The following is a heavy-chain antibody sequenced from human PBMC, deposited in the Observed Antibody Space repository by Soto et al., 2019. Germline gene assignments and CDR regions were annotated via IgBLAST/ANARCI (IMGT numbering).Heavy chain of an antibody. CDR2: VNPNTGDT. Sequence: GASVKVSCKASGYTFTGHYMHWVRQAPGQGLEWMGWVNPNTGDTNFAQKFQGRVTMTRDTSVGTAYMDLSRLRSDDTAVYYCARDRSLGANWFDPWGQGXLVTVSS. CDR1: GYTFTGHY. D-gene: IGHD1-26*01. J-gene: IGHJ5*02. V-gene: IGHV1-2*02. CDR3: ARDRSLGANWFDP.